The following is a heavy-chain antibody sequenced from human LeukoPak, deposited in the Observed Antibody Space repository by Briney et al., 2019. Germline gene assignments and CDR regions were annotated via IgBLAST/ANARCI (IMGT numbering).Heavy chain of an antibody. V-gene: IGHV4-39*07. Sequence: GSLRLSCAASGFTFSRYTMNWIRQPPGEGLEWIGSIYYSGSTYYNPSLKSRVTISVDTSKNQFSLKLSSVTAADTAVYYCAREGGGSRIVVVIPWYFDYWGQGTLVTVSS. D-gene: IGHD3-22*01. CDR2: IYYSGST. CDR1: GFTFSRYT. CDR3: AREGGGSRIVVVIPWYFDY. J-gene: IGHJ4*02.